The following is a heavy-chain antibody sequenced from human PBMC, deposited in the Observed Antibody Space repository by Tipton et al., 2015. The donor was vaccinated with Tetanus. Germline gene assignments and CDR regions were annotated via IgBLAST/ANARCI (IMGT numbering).Heavy chain of an antibody. J-gene: IGHJ3*02. V-gene: IGHV3-49*03. Sequence: SLRLSCAASGFTFADYAMSWFRQAPGKGLEWVGFIRSKAYGETTEYAASVKGRFTMSRDDSKNIAYLQMNTLKTEDTAVYYCSRDPNMDVVVAEPDDAFDIWGQGTMVTVSS. CDR1: GFTFADYA. CDR2: IRSKAYGETT. D-gene: IGHD2-15*01. CDR3: SRDPNMDVVVAEPDDAFDI.